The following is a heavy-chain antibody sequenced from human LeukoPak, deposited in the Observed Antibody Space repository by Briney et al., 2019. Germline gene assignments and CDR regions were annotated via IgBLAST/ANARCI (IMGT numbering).Heavy chain of an antibody. V-gene: IGHV3-23*01. J-gene: IGHJ4*02. Sequence: AGGSLRLSCAASGLSFTTFAMSWVRQGPARGLEWVSSMKGTGETFYADSVKGRFTLSRDSSRNTVHLQLNNLRVEDTAIYYCARAGWVSTTDAVRWGQGTLVTVSS. CDR1: GLSFTTFA. D-gene: IGHD1-14*01. CDR3: ARAGWVSTTDAVR. CDR2: MKGTGET.